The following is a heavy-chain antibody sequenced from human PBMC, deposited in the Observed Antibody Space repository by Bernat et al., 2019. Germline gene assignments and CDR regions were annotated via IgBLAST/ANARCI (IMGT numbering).Heavy chain of an antibody. CDR2: IYWDDDK. Sequence: QITLKESGPTLVKPTQTLTLTYTFSGFSLSTSGVGVGWIRQPPGKALEWLALIYWDDDKRYSPSLKSRLTITKDTSKNQVVLTMTNMDPVDTATYYCAHRRISGSTTGRGAFDIWGQGTMVTVSS. D-gene: IGHD1-26*01. CDR3: AHRRISGSTTGRGAFDI. CDR1: GFSLSTSGVG. V-gene: IGHV2-5*02. J-gene: IGHJ3*02.